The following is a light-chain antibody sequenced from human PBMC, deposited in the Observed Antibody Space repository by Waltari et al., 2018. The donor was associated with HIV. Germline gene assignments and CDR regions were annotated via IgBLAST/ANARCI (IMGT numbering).Light chain of an antibody. CDR2: EVT. CDR3: SSYTNINTVV. J-gene: IGLJ2*01. Sequence: QSALTQPASVSGSPGQSIPISCTGATSDVGAYDSVSWYQQHPGKAPKLIIYEVTNRPSGVSNRFSGSKSGITASLTISGLQTEDEADYYCSSYTNINTVVFGGGTKLTVL. V-gene: IGLV2-14*01. CDR1: TSDVGAYDS.